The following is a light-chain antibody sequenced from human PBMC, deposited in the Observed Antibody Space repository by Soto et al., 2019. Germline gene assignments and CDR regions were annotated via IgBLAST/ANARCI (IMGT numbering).Light chain of an antibody. CDR1: QSVSSSY. V-gene: IGKV3-20*01. CDR2: GAS. Sequence: EIVLTQSPGTLSLSPGERATLSCRASQSVSSSYLAWYQQKPGQAPMLLIYGASSRGTGIPDRFSGSGSGTDCTLTISRLEHEVFAVYYCQQYGISSTFGQGTRLEIK. CDR3: QQYGISST. J-gene: IGKJ5*01.